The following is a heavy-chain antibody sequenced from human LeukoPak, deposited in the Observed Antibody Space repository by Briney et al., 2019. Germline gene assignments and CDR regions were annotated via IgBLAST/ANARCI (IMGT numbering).Heavy chain of an antibody. CDR2: ISANDGNT. V-gene: IGHV1-18*01. Sequence: ASVKVSRKASGYTFTSYGISWVRQAPGQGLEWMGWISANDGNTDYPQKLQGRVTMTTDTSTSTAYMELRSLRSDDTAVYYCARESHVTREDYWGQGTLVTVSS. CDR3: ARESHVTREDY. D-gene: IGHD3-10*01. CDR1: GYTFTSYG. J-gene: IGHJ4*02.